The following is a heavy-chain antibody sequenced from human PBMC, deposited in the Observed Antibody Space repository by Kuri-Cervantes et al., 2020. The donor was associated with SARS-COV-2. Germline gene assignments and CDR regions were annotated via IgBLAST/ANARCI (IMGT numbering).Heavy chain of an antibody. D-gene: IGHD5-12*01. CDR3: AKDMAYSGYDYHLDY. V-gene: IGHV3-48*04. J-gene: IGHJ4*02. CDR1: GFIFSRYS. CDR2: ISSSSSTI. Sequence: ETLSLTCAASGFIFSRYSMNWVRQAPGKGLEWVSYISSSSSTIYYIDSVKGRFTISRDNSKNSLYLQMNSLRTEDTALYYCAKDMAYSGYDYHLDYWGQGTLVPSPQ.